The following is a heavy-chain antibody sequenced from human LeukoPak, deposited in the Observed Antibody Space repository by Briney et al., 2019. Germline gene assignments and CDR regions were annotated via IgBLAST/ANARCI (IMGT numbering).Heavy chain of an antibody. CDR1: GFTFSSYG. Sequence: GGSLRLSCAASGFTFSSYGMHWVRQAPGKGLEWVAVISYDGSNKYYADSVKGRFTISRDNSKNTLYLQMNSLRAEDTAVYYCARDRVLQPTGDYGMDVWGQGTTVTVSS. CDR2: ISYDGSNK. J-gene: IGHJ6*02. D-gene: IGHD3-10*01. V-gene: IGHV3-30*03. CDR3: ARDRVLQPTGDYGMDV.